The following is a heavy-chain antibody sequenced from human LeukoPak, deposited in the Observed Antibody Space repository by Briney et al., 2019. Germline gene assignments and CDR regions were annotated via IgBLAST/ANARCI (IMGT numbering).Heavy chain of an antibody. Sequence: AGGSLRLSCAASGFTFSSYAMHWVRQAPGKGLEWVAVISYDGSNKYYADSVKGRFTISRNNSKNTLYLQMNSLRAEDTAVYYCASYSNYWFDPWGQGTLVTVSS. CDR2: ISYDGSNK. V-gene: IGHV3-30-3*01. D-gene: IGHD4-11*01. CDR1: GFTFSSYA. J-gene: IGHJ5*02. CDR3: ASYSNYWFDP.